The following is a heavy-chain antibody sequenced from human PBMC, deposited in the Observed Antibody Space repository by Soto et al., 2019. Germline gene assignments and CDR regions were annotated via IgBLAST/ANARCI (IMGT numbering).Heavy chain of an antibody. D-gene: IGHD5-12*01. CDR1: GYTFTSYA. Sequence: ASVKVSCKASGYTFTSYAMHWVRQAPGQRLEWMGWINAGNGNTKYSQKFQGRVTITRDTSASTAYMELGSLRSEDTAVYYCARTGSGYGAYYFDYWGQGTLVTVSS. CDR2: INAGNGNT. CDR3: ARTGSGYGAYYFDY. V-gene: IGHV1-3*01. J-gene: IGHJ4*02.